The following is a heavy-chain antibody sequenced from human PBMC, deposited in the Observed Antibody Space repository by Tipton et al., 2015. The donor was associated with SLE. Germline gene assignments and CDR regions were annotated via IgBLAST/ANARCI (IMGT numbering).Heavy chain of an antibody. J-gene: IGHJ3*02. CDR2: IYSGGST. D-gene: IGHD3-16*01. V-gene: IGHV3-53*01. CDR1: GFTVSSNY. CDR3: ASSGDRIIEAFDI. Sequence: SLRLSCAASGFTVSSNYMSWVRQAPGKGLEWVSVIYSGGSTYYADSVKGRFTISRDNSKNTLYLQMNSLRAEDTAVYYCASSGDRIIEAFDIWGQGTMVTVSS.